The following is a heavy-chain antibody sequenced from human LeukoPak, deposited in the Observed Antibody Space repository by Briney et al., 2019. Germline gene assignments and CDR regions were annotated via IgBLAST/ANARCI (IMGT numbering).Heavy chain of an antibody. CDR3: ARGGHATMIVVVPPYHYGVDV. Sequence: SETLSLTCTVSGVSISSYYWSWIRQPPGKGLEWIGYIYYSGSTNYNPSLKSRVTISLDTSKNQFSLKLSSVTAADTAVYYCARGGHATMIVVVPPYHYGVDVWGQGTTVTVSS. CDR1: GVSISSYY. D-gene: IGHD3-22*01. CDR2: IYYSGST. V-gene: IGHV4-59*08. J-gene: IGHJ6*02.